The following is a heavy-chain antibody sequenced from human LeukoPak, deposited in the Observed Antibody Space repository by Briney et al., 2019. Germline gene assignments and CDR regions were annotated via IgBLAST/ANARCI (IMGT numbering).Heavy chain of an antibody. CDR2: IYHSGST. V-gene: IGHV4-4*02. CDR1: GGSISSSNW. J-gene: IGHJ6*02. Sequence: SETLSLTCAVSGGSISSSNWWSWVRQPPGKGLEWIGEIYHSGSTNYNPSLKSRVTISVDKSKNQFSLKLSSVTAADTAVYYCARDRHCSSTSCYNSAGYYYGMDVWGQGTTVTVSS. CDR3: ARDRHCSSTSCYNSAGYYYGMDV. D-gene: IGHD2-2*02.